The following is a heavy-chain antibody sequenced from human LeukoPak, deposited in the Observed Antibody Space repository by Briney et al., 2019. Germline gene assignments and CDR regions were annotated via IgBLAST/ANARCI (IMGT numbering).Heavy chain of an antibody. Sequence: PGGSLRLSCAASGFTFDDYAMPWARQAPGKGLEWVSGISWNSGSIGYADSVEGRFTISRDNAKNSLYLQMNSLRAEDTALYYCAKDQSYDSSGYGAFAIWGQGTMVTVSS. V-gene: IGHV3-9*01. CDR1: GFTFDDYA. CDR2: ISWNSGSI. D-gene: IGHD3-22*01. J-gene: IGHJ3*02. CDR3: AKDQSYDSSGYGAFAI.